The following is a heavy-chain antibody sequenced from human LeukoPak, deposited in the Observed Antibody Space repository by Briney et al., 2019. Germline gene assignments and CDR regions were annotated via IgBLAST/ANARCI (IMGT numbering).Heavy chain of an antibody. D-gene: IGHD1-1*01. CDR1: GFSISGGYY. V-gene: IGHV4-38-2*01. J-gene: IGHJ4*02. CDR2: IYHSGNT. Sequence: SSETLSLTCGVSGFSISGGYYWGWIRQPPGKGLEWLGSIYHSGNTDYNPSLKSRVTISVDTAKNKFFLRLGSVTAADTAVYYCARIVQITGTIPHWGQGTLVTVSS. CDR3: ARIVQITGTIPH.